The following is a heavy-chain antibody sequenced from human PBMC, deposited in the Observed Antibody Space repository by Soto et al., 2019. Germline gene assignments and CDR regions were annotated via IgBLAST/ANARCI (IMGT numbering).Heavy chain of an antibody. Sequence: QVQLVQSGAEVKKPGASVKVSCKASGYTFTSYYMHWVRQAPGQGLEWMGIINPSGGSTSYAQKFQGRVTMTRDTSTSTVYMELSSLRSEDTAVYYCARGGAGSSHYYYYGMDVWGQGTTVTVSS. J-gene: IGHJ6*02. D-gene: IGHD1-26*01. CDR3: ARGGAGSSHYYYYGMDV. CDR1: GYTFTSYY. V-gene: IGHV1-46*01. CDR2: INPSGGST.